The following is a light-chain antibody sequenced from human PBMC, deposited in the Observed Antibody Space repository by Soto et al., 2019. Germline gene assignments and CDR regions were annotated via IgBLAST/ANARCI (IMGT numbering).Light chain of an antibody. V-gene: IGLV2-8*01. CDR2: EVS. CDR3: GSHAGSINLV. Sequence: QSALTQPPSASGSPGQSVTISCTGTSSDVGGYDYVSWYQQHPGKAPKLMIYEVSKRPSGVPDRFSGSKSGNTASLTVSGLQAEDEADYYYGSHAGSINLVFGGGTQLTVL. J-gene: IGLJ2*01. CDR1: SSDVGGYDY.